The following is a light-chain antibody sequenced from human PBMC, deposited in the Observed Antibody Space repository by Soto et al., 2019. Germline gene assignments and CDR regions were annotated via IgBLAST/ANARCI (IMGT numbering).Light chain of an antibody. CDR3: QQYVSPPLYT. Sequence: DIVLTQSPGTLSLSPGERGTLSCRASQSVSSMYIAWYQQRPGQAPRLLIYGASNRATGIPDRFSGSGSGTDFTLTISRLEPEDLAVYYCQQYVSPPLYTFGQWTKLEIK. V-gene: IGKV3-20*01. CDR2: GAS. J-gene: IGKJ2*01. CDR1: QSVSSMY.